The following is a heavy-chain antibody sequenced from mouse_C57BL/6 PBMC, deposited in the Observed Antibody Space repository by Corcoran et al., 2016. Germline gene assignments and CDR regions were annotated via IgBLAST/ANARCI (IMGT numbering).Heavy chain of an antibody. CDR2: INTYSGVT. J-gene: IGHJ2*01. CDR1: GYTFTPYV. CDR3: ARHGRSYEDY. V-gene: IGHV9-3*01. D-gene: IGHD1-1*01. Sequence: QIQLVQSGPELKKPGATVNISCKASGYTFTPYVMSWVKQAPGKGLNWMVCINTYSGVTTYADDFKGRFAFSLETSASTAYLQINNLKNEETATYFCARHGRSYEDYWGQGTTLTVSS.